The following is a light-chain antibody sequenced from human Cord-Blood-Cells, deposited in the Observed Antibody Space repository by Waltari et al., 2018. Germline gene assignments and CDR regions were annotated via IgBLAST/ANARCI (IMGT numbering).Light chain of an antibody. CDR1: QSISSY. CDR3: QQSYSTPWT. V-gene: IGKV1-39*01. CDR2: AAS. J-gene: IGKJ1*01. Sequence: DIQMTQSPSSLSASVGDRVTITCRASQSISSYLNWYQQKTGKDPKLLIYAASSLQSGVPTRFSRSRSGRDFTLTISSLQPEDFATFYCQQSYSTPWTFGQGTKVEIK.